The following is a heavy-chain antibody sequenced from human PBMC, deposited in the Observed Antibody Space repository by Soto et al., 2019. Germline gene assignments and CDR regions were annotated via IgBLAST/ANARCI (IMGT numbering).Heavy chain of an antibody. CDR3: AREANGELSSSDAFDI. CDR1: GYTFTSYA. Sequence: ASVKVSCKASGYTFTSYAMHWVRQAPGQRLEWMGWINAGNGNTKYSQKFQGRVTITRDTSASTAYMELSSLRSEDTAVYYCAREANGELSSSDAFDIWGQGTMVTVSS. CDR2: INAGNGNT. J-gene: IGHJ3*02. V-gene: IGHV1-3*01. D-gene: IGHD3-16*02.